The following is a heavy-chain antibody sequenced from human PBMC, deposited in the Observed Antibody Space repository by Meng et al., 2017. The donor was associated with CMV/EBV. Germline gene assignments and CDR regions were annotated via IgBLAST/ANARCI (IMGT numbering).Heavy chain of an antibody. Sequence: ASVKVSCKASGYTFIGYYMHGVQQALGHGLEWMGWLNPNSGVTKYAQKFQDRVTMTRDTSISTGYMELSMLSSDDTAVYFCARELPSTIDDSSASCFGMDVWGQGTTVTVSS. V-gene: IGHV1-2*02. CDR2: LNPNSGVT. J-gene: IGHJ6*02. CDR1: GYTFIGYY. CDR3: ARELPSTIDDSSASCFGMDV. D-gene: IGHD3-22*01.